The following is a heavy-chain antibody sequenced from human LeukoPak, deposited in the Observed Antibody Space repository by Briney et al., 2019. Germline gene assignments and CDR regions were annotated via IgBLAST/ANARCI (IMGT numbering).Heavy chain of an antibody. J-gene: IGHJ5*02. D-gene: IGHD3-10*01. Sequence: SETLSLTCTVSGGSISSSSYFWGWIRQPPGKGLEWIGSIYYSGSTYYNPSLKSRDRISVDTSKNQFSLKLSSVTAADTAVYYCARGRGEGRGISMVRGVRAPSYNWFDPWGHGTLVTVSS. CDR2: IYYSGST. CDR3: ARGRGEGRGISMVRGVRAPSYNWFDP. CDR1: GGSISSSSYF. V-gene: IGHV4-39*07.